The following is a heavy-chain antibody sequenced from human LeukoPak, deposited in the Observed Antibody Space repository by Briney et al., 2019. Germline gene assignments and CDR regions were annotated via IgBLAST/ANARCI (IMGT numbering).Heavy chain of an antibody. Sequence: GESLKISFKGSGYLFTNYWIGWVRQMPGKGLEWMGIIHPDDSDTRYSPSFRGQVTFSADTSISTAYLQWSSLKASDTAMYYCARPSAYGEDAFDVGGQGTLVTGSS. CDR1: GYLFTNYW. D-gene: IGHD2-21*01. J-gene: IGHJ3*01. V-gene: IGHV5-51*01. CDR3: ARPSAYGEDAFDV. CDR2: IHPDDSDT.